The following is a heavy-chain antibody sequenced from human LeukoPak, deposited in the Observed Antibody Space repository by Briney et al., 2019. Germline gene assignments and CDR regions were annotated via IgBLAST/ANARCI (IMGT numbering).Heavy chain of an antibody. CDR3: ARDPDSGYDFFDY. CDR2: IYTSGST. V-gene: IGHV4-61*02. Sequence: STETLSLTCTVSGGSISSGSYYWSWIRQPAGKGLEWIGGIYTSGSTNYNPSLKSRVTISVDTSKNQFSLKLSSVTAADTAVYYCARDPDSGYDFFDYWGQGTLVTVSS. J-gene: IGHJ4*02. D-gene: IGHD5-12*01. CDR1: GGSISSGSYY.